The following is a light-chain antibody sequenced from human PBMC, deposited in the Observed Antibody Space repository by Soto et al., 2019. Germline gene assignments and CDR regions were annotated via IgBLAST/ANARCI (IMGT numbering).Light chain of an antibody. CDR1: QSVSSN. Sequence: EVVMTQSPATLSVSPGEEVTLSCRASQSVSSNLAWYQQKPGQAPRLLIYGASTRATGIPARFSGSGSGTEFTLIISSLQSEDFAVYYCQQYDNWPPWTFGQGTKLDIK. CDR2: GAS. J-gene: IGKJ2*02. V-gene: IGKV3-15*01. CDR3: QQYDNWPPWT.